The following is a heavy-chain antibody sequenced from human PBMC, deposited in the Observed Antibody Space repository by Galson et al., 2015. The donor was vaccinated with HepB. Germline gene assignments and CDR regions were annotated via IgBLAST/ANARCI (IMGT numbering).Heavy chain of an antibody. CDR1: GFSFRTFS. V-gene: IGHV3-48*01. J-gene: IGHJ4*01. CDR2: ISSSSRTI. D-gene: IGHD3-10*01. Sequence: SLRLSCAASGFSFRTFSMNWGRQALGKGLEGVSYISSSSRTIYYADSVTGRFTISSDNAKSSLYLQMNSLRAEDTAVYYCARFTGAGRFDYWGHGTLVTVSS. CDR3: ARFTGAGRFDY.